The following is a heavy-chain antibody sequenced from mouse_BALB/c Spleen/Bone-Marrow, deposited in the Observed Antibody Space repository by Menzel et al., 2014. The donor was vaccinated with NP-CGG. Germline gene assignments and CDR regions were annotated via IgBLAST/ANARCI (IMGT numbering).Heavy chain of an antibody. Sequence: EVKLVESGGGLVQPGGSLKLSCAASGFDFSRYWMSWVRQAPGKGLEWIGEINPHSSTINYTPSLKDKFIISRDNAKNSLYLQMSKVRSEDTALYYCARLHSYGFFAYWGQGTLVTVSA. V-gene: IGHV4-1*02. CDR2: INPHSSTI. CDR3: ARLHSYGFFAY. J-gene: IGHJ3*01. D-gene: IGHD1-2*01. CDR1: GFDFSRYW.